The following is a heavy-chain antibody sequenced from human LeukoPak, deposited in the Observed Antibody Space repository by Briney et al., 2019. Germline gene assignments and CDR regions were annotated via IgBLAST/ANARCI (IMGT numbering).Heavy chain of an antibody. D-gene: IGHD5-12*01. CDR1: GYTFTDYY. J-gene: IGHJ4*02. CDR2: VNPKSGVT. Sequence: ASVTVSCKASGYTFTDYYLHWVRQAPGQGLEYMGWVNPKSGVTEYAQKFQGRVTMTRDTSINTAYMELSRLRSDDTAVYYCTRDSYEDYYFDYWGQATLVTVSS. CDR3: TRDSYEDYYFDY. V-gene: IGHV1-2*02.